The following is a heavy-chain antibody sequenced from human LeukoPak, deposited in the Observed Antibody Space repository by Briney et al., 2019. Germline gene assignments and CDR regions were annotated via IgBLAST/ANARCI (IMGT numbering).Heavy chain of an antibody. J-gene: IGHJ4*02. CDR3: ARSLGYYDSSGYYDRY. CDR1: GGSFSGYY. V-gene: IGHV4-34*01. Sequence: SETLSLTCAVYGGSFSGYYWSWIRQPPGKGLEWIGEISHSGSTNYNPSLKSRVTISVDTSKNQFSLKLSSVTAADTAVYYCARSLGYYDSSGYYDRYWGQGTLVTVSS. D-gene: IGHD3-22*01. CDR2: ISHSGST.